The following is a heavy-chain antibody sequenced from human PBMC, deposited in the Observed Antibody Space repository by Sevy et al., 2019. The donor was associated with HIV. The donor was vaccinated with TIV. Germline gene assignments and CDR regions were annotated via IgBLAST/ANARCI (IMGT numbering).Heavy chain of an antibody. J-gene: IGHJ6*02. Sequence: ASVKVSCKASGYTFTSYGISWVRQAPGQGLEWMGWISAYNGNTNYAQKLQGRVTMTTDTSTRTAYMELRSLRSDDTAVYCCARATSYDFCSRYFGNYGMDVWGQGTTVTVSS. D-gene: IGHD3-3*01. CDR1: GYTFTSYG. V-gene: IGHV1-18*01. CDR3: ARATSYDFCSRYFGNYGMDV. CDR2: ISAYNGNT.